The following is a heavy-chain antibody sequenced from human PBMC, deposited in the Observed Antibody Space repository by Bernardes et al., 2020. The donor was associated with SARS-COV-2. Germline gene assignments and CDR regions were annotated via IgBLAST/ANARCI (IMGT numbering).Heavy chain of an antibody. CDR1: GFTFRSSW. Sequence: GSLRLSCAASGFTFRSSWMSWVRQTPGTGRVWVASISHDGSQTYYVESVKGRVSIPRDNAKNSLDLQMNSLVAEDTAVYYCATCIKWNYNYWGQGTLVMVSS. V-gene: IGHV3-7*01. CDR3: ATCIKWNYNY. D-gene: IGHD1-7*01. J-gene: IGHJ4*02. CDR2: ISHDGSQT.